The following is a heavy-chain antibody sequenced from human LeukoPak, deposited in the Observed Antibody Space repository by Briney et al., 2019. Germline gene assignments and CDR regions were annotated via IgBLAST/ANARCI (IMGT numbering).Heavy chain of an antibody. V-gene: IGHV1-2*02. J-gene: IGHJ4*02. Sequence: ASVKVSCKASGYTFTGYYMHWVRQAPGQGLEWMGWINPNSGGTNYAQKFQGRVTMTRDTSISTAYMELSRLRSDDTAVYYCARGLGVRGVRRNYFDYWGQGTLVTVSS. CDR3: ARGLGVRGVRRNYFDY. CDR1: GYTFTGYY. CDR2: INPNSGGT. D-gene: IGHD3-10*01.